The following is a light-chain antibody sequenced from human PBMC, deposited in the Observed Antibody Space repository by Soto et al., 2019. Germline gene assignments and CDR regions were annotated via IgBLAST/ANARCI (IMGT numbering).Light chain of an antibody. V-gene: IGKV3-20*01. CDR1: QSVSSSY. Sequence: EIVLTQSPGTLSLSPGERGTLSCRASQSVSSSYLAWYQQKPGQAPRLLIYDASNRAAGIPARFSGSGSGTDFTLTISRLEPEDFAVYYCQQYGSSPLWTFGQGTKVDIK. J-gene: IGKJ1*01. CDR2: DAS. CDR3: QQYGSSPLWT.